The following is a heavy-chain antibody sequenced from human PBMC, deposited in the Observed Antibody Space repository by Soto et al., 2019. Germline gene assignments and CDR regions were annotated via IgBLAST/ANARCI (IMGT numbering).Heavy chain of an antibody. CDR3: ARDTPNAFDI. Sequence: PGGSLSLSCAASGFTFSSYSMHWVRQAPGKGLEWVAVISYDGSNKYYADSVKGRFTISRDNSKNTLYLQMNSLRAEDTAVYYCARDTPNAFDIWGQGTMVTVSS. J-gene: IGHJ3*02. CDR1: GFTFSSYS. CDR2: ISYDGSNK. V-gene: IGHV3-30-3*01.